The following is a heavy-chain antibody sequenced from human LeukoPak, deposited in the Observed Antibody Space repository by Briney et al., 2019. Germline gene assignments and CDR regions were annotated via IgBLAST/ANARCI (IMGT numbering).Heavy chain of an antibody. CDR1: GGSIISYY. D-gene: IGHD2-8*02. Sequence: PSETLSLTCSVSGGSIISYYWSRIRQPPGKGLEWIGYFHNTGGTNYNPYVKSRVTISVDTSKNQVSLKMTSVTAADTAVYYCATNRPVGGAYWGSFDIWGQGTLVTVSS. J-gene: IGHJ3*02. V-gene: IGHV4-59*01. CDR3: ATNRPVGGAYWGSFDI. CDR2: FHNTGGT.